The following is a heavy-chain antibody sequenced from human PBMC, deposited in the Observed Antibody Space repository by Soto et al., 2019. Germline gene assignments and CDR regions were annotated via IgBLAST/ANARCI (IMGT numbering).Heavy chain of an antibody. D-gene: IGHD6-13*01. CDR2: ISSNSAYI. CDR1: GFTFRSFT. V-gene: IGHV3-21*01. Sequence: SGGSLRLSCAASGFTFRSFTMNWVRQAPGKGLEWVSTISSNSAYIYYTDALRGRFTISRDNAKNSLHLQMNSLRAEDTAVYYCTRDASRDSSARGWFDPWGPGTLVTVSS. CDR3: TRDASRDSSARGWFDP. J-gene: IGHJ5*02.